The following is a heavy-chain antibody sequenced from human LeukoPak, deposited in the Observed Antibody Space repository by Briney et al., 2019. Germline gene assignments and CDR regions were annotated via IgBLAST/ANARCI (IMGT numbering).Heavy chain of an antibody. J-gene: IGHJ4*02. V-gene: IGHV4-38-2*02. CDR2: IYHSGST. D-gene: IGHD4-17*01. Sequence: SETLSLTCTVSGYSISSGYYWGWIRQPPGKGLEWIGSIYHSGSTYYNPSLKSRVTISVDTSKNQFSLKLSSVTAADTAVYYCARDSFTDYGFDYWGQGTLVTVSS. CDR1: GYSISSGYY. CDR3: ARDSFTDYGFDY.